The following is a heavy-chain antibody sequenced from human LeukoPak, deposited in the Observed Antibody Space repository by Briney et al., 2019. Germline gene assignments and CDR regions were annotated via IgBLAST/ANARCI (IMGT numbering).Heavy chain of an antibody. CDR1: GFTFSSYA. V-gene: IGHV3-23*01. J-gene: IGHJ4*02. Sequence: GGSLRLSCAASGFTFSSYAMSWVRQAPGKGLEWVSAISGSGGSTYYADSVKGRFTISRDNSKNTLYLQMNSLRAEDTAVYYCAKDTIFGVVTDLFDYWGQGTLVTVSS. CDR2: ISGSGGST. D-gene: IGHD3-3*01. CDR3: AKDTIFGVVTDLFDY.